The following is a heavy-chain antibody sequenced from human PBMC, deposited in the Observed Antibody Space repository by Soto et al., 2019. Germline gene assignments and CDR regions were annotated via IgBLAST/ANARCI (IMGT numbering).Heavy chain of an antibody. Sequence: PSETLSLTCTVSGGSVSSGYYYWSWIRQPPERGLEWIGHIYNSGSTYYNPSLKSRVTISVDTSKNQFSLKLSSVTAADTAVYYCARVGGFGATTIDYWGQGTLVTVSS. J-gene: IGHJ4*02. D-gene: IGHD3-10*01. CDR2: IYNSGST. V-gene: IGHV4-30-4*01. CDR3: ARVGGFGATTIDY. CDR1: GGSVSSGYYY.